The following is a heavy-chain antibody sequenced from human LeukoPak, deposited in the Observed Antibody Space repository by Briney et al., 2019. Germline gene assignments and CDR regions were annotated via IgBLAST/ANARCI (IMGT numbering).Heavy chain of an antibody. D-gene: IGHD2-2*01. CDR2: ISSSSSYT. Sequence: KPGGSLRLSCAPSGFTFSSYSMNWVRQAPGKGLKWVSSISSSSSYTYYADSVKGRFTISRDNAKNSLYLQMNSLRVEDTAVYYCARDNLGYCSSTSCSSGLHWGQGTLVTVYS. CDR1: GFTFSSYS. V-gene: IGHV3-21*01. J-gene: IGHJ4*02. CDR3: ARDNLGYCSSTSCSSGLH.